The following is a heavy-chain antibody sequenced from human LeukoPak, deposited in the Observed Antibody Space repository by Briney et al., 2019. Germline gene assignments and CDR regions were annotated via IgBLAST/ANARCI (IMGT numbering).Heavy chain of an antibody. J-gene: IGHJ5*02. CDR2: IYYSGST. Sequence: SETLSLICTVSGGSISSYYGSWIRRPPGKGLEWIGYIYYSGSTNYNPSLKSRVTISVDTSKNQFTLKLSSVTAADTAVYYCARGVMRLRYFAGPQVWFDPWGQGALATVSS. CDR1: GGSISSYY. D-gene: IGHD3-9*01. V-gene: IGHV4-59*01. CDR3: ARGVMRLRYFAGPQVWFDP.